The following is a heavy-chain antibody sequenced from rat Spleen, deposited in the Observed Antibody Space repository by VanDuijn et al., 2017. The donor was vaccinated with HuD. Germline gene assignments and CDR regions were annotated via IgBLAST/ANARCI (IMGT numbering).Heavy chain of an antibody. V-gene: IGHV5-17*01. CDR1: GFTFSDYA. D-gene: IGHD2-2*01. CDR2: ISSDGGRN. Sequence: EVQLVESGGGLVQPGRSLKLSCAASGFTFSDYAMAWVRQAPKKGLEWVATISSDGGRNFYRDSVKGRFTISRDNAKSSLYLQMDSLRSEDTATYYCARAGYLRDWYFDFWGQGVMVTVSS. J-gene: IGHJ2*01. CDR3: ARAGYLRDWYFDF.